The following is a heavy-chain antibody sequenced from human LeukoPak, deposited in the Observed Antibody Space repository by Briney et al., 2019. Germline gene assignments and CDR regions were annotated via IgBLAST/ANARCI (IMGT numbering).Heavy chain of an antibody. J-gene: IGHJ4*02. Sequence: PSETLSLTCTVSGGSISSYYWSWIRQPPGKGLEWIGYIYYSGSTNYNPSLKSRVTISVDTSKNQFSLKLSSVTAADTAVYYCARVGDFWSGYTHWGQGTLVTVSS. D-gene: IGHD3-3*01. CDR3: ARVGDFWSGYTH. CDR2: IYYSGST. V-gene: IGHV4-59*01. CDR1: GGSISSYY.